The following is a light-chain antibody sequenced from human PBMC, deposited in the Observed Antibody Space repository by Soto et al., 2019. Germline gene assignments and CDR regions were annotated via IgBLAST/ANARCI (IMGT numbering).Light chain of an antibody. V-gene: IGKV3-20*01. Sequence: EIVLAQXPXXXXXXXXXXXTXXCMASQSVRSSYLAWYQQKPGQAPRLLIYGASSRATGIPDRFSGSGSGTDFTLTISRLEPEDFAVYYCQQYGSSPWTFGQGTKVDIK. CDR2: GAS. CDR1: QSVRSSY. J-gene: IGKJ1*01. CDR3: QQYGSSPWT.